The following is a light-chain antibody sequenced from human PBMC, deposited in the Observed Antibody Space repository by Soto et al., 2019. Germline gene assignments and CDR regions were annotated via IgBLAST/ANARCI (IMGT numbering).Light chain of an antibody. CDR2: DND. Sequence: QSVLTPPPSVSAAPGQKVTISCSGSSSNIGNNYVFWYQQLPGTAPKLLIYDNDKRPSGIPDRFSGSKSGTSATLGITGLQTGDEADYYCATWDSSLSAGVFGGGTQLTVL. CDR3: ATWDSSLSAGV. V-gene: IGLV1-51*01. CDR1: SSNIGNNY. J-gene: IGLJ2*01.